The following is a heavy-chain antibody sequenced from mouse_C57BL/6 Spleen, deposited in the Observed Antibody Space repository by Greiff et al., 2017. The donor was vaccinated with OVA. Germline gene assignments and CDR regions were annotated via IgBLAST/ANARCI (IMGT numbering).Heavy chain of an antibody. V-gene: IGHV1-80*01. J-gene: IGHJ2*01. CDR3: AREAAGFDFDY. CDR1: GYAFRSYW. Sequence: VKLVESGAELVKPGASVKISCKASGYAFRSYWMNWVKQRPGKGLEWIGQIYPGDGDTNYNGKFKGKATLTADKSSSTAYMQLSSLTSEDSAVYFCAREAAGFDFDYWGQGTTLTVSS. CDR2: IYPGDGDT.